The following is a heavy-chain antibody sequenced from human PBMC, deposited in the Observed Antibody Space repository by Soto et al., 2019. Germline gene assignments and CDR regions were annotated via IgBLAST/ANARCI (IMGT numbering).Heavy chain of an antibody. J-gene: IGHJ4*02. Sequence: GGSLRLSCAASGFTFSSYGMHWVRQAPGKGLEWVAVIWYDGSNKYYADSVKGRFTISRDNSKNTLYLQMNSLRAEDTAVYYCARDLDGGSGFDYWGQGTLVTVSS. CDR2: IWYDGSNK. CDR1: GFTFSSYG. V-gene: IGHV3-33*01. D-gene: IGHD6-19*01. CDR3: ARDLDGGSGFDY.